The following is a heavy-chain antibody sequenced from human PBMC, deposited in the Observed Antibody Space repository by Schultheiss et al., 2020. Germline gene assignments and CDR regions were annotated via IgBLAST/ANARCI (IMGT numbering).Heavy chain of an antibody. CDR2: ISSSSSYI. CDR3: AKERELRFLEWLLRY. CDR1: GFTFSSYS. Sequence: GGSLRLSCAASGFTFSSYSMNWVRQAPGKGLEWVSSISSSSSYIYYADSVKGRFTISRDNSKNTLYLQMNSLRDEDTAVYYCAKERELRFLEWLLRYWGQGTLVTVSS. V-gene: IGHV3-21*01. J-gene: IGHJ4*02. D-gene: IGHD3-3*01.